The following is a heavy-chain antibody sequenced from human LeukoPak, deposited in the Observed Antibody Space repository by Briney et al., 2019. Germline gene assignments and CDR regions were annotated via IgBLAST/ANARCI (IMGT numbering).Heavy chain of an antibody. CDR3: ARDPPYSSSSGGGYYFDY. V-gene: IGHV3-21*01. D-gene: IGHD6-6*01. CDR1: GFTFSSYS. J-gene: IGHJ4*02. CDR2: ISSSSSYI. Sequence: GGSLRLSCAASGFTFSSYSMNWVRQAPGKGLECVSSISSSSSYIYYADSVKGRFTISRDNAKNSLYLQMNSLRAEDTAVYYCARDPPYSSSSGGGYYFDYWGQGTLVTVSS.